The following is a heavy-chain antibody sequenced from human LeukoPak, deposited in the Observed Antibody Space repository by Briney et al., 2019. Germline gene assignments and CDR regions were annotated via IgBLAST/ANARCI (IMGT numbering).Heavy chain of an antibody. Sequence: ASVKVSCKASGYTLTDHYIHWVRQAPGQGLEWMGRINPNSGVANYAQKFQGRVTMTRDTSISTDYMELSSLTSDDTAVYYCARGAAVGQTRDYWGQGTLVTVSS. CDR3: ARGAAVGQTRDY. V-gene: IGHV1-2*06. J-gene: IGHJ4*02. D-gene: IGHD6-13*01. CDR1: GYTLTDHY. CDR2: INPNSGVA.